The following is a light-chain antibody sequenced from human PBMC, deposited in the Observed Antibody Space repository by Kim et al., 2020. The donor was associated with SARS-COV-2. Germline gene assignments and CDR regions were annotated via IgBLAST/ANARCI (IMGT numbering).Light chain of an antibody. CDR3: QSYDSSLSGYV. V-gene: IGLV1-40*01. Sequence: RVPISCTRSSPNIGAGYDVHWYQQLPGTAPKLLIYGNSNRPSGVPDRFSGSKSGTSASLAITGLQAEDEADYYCQSYDSSLSGYVFGTGTKVTVL. CDR1: SPNIGAGYD. J-gene: IGLJ1*01. CDR2: GNS.